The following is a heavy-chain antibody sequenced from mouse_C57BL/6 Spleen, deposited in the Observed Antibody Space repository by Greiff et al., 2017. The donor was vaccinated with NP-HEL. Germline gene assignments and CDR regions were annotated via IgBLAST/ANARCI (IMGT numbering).Heavy chain of an antibody. V-gene: IGHV2-4*01. J-gene: IGHJ4*01. CDR1: GFSLTSYG. Sequence: VQLVESRPGLVQPSQSLSITCTVSGFSLTSYGVHWVRQPPGKGLEWLGVIWSGGSTDYNAAFISRLSISKDNSKSQVFFKMNSLQADDTAIYYCAKMGRLRRNYAMDYWGQGTSVTVSS. CDR2: IWSGGST. D-gene: IGHD2-4*01. CDR3: AKMGRLRRNYAMDY.